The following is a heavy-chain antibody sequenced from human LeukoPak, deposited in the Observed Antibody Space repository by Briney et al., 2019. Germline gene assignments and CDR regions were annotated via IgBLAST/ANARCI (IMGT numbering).Heavy chain of an antibody. CDR2: IKNKIASGTT. V-gene: IGHV3-15*01. CDR1: GFTFSRYA. CDR3: TTNDAFDI. J-gene: IGHJ3*02. Sequence: GGSLRLSCSAAGFTFSRYAMNWVRQAPGKGLEWVGRIKNKIASGTTDYAAPVKGRFTISRDDSKNTLFLQMNSLKTEDTAMYYCTTNDAFDIWGQGTMVTVSS.